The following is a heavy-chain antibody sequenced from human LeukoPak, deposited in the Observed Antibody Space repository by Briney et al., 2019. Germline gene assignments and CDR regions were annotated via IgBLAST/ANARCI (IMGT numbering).Heavy chain of an antibody. Sequence: PSETLSLTCTVSGVSINSHYWSSIRQPPGKGLEWIGSIYHTGSTYYNPSLKSRVTISVDTSKNQFSLKLNSVTAADTAVYYCARLSYYYYYMDVWGRGTTVTVSS. CDR2: IYHTGST. V-gene: IGHV4-38-2*02. CDR3: ARLSYYYYYMDV. CDR1: GVSINSHY. D-gene: IGHD3-10*01. J-gene: IGHJ6*03.